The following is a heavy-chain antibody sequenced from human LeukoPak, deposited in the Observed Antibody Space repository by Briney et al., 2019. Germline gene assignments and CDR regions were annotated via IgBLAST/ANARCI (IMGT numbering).Heavy chain of an antibody. CDR2: IYSGGST. D-gene: IGHD3-9*01. Sequence: GGSLRLSCAASGFTVSSNFMSWVRQAPGKGLEWVSVIYSGGSTYYADSVKGRFTISRDNSKNTLYLQMNSLRAEDTAVYYCARAIRYFDWLLITYYYYYMDVWGKGTTVTISS. CDR1: GFTVSSNF. CDR3: ARAIRYFDWLLITYYYYYMDV. J-gene: IGHJ6*03. V-gene: IGHV3-66*01.